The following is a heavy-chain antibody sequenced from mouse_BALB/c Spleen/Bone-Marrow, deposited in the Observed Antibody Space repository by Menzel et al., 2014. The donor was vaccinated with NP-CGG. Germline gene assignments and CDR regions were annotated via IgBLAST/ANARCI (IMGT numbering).Heavy chain of an antibody. D-gene: IGHD2-2*01. J-gene: IGHJ3*01. Sequence: EAKVVESGGGLVKPGGSLKLSCAASGFPFSRYDMSWVRQTPEKRLEWVATISSGGPYTYYPVSVKGRFTISRDNARNTLYLQMSGLRSEDTALYYCARQDGYDGTWFAYWGQGTLVTVSA. CDR2: ISSGGPYT. V-gene: IGHV5-9*02. CDR1: GFPFSRYD. CDR3: ARQDGYDGTWFAY.